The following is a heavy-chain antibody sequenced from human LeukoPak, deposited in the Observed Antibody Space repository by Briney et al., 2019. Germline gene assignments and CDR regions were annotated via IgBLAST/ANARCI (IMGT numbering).Heavy chain of an antibody. CDR3: ANPNSGSYIDWFDP. D-gene: IGHD1-26*01. J-gene: IGHJ5*02. Sequence: PGGSLRLSCAASGFTFSSYSMNWVRQAPGKGLEWVSAISGSGGTTYYADSVKGRFTISRDNSKNTVYLQMNSLRVEDTAVYYCANPNSGSYIDWFDPWGQGVLVTVSS. V-gene: IGHV3-23*01. CDR2: ISGSGGTT. CDR1: GFTFSSYS.